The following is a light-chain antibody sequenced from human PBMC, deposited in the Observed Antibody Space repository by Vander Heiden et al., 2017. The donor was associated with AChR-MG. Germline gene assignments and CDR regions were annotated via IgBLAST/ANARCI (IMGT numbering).Light chain of an antibody. CDR3: VLYMGSGIWV. J-gene: IGLJ2*01. CDR2: GTN. V-gene: IGLV8-61*01. CDR1: SGSVSATNY. Sequence: QTVVTQEPSFSVSPGGTVTLTCGLTSGSVSATNYPSWYQQTPGQPPRTLMYGTNIRSSGVPDRFSGSILGNKAALTITGAQTDDESEYYCVLYMGSGIWVFGGGTKLTVL.